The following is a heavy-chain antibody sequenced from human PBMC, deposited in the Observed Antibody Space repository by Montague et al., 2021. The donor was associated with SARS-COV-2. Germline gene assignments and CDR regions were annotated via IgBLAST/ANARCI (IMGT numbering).Heavy chain of an antibody. V-gene: IGHV4-34*01. CDR3: ARGSVDIVVVVAATPPYFDY. D-gene: IGHD2-15*01. J-gene: IGHJ4*02. CDR1: GGSFSGYY. CDR2: INHSGST. Sequence: SETLSLTCAVYGGSFSGYYWSWIRQPPGKGLEWIGEINHSGSTNYNPSLKSRDTISVDTSKNQFSLKLSSVTAADTAVYYCARGSVDIVVVVAATPPYFDYWGQGTLVTVSS.